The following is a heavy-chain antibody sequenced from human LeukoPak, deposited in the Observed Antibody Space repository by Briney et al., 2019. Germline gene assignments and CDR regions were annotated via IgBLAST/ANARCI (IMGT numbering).Heavy chain of an antibody. V-gene: IGHV4-59*07. CDR2: IYYSGST. CDR3: AGATSREAFYI. CDR1: ARSLRHYY. J-gene: IGHJ3*02. Sequence: SDTLSLTCPRPARSLRHYYWTCTRQPPGKGLEWIGYIYYSGSTNYTPSLKSRVSISINTSKNQFSLRLSSVTAADTAVYYCAGATSREAFYIWGQGTRVTVSS. D-gene: IGHD2-2*01.